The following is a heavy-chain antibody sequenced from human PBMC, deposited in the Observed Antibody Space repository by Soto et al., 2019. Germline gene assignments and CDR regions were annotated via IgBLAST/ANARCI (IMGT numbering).Heavy chain of an antibody. CDR3: ARGGGVGVAGSAAFDM. J-gene: IGHJ3*02. CDR1: GYPVTAYY. D-gene: IGHD3-3*01. Sequence: QLHLVQSGAVVKKPGASVTVSCSASGYPVTAYYMHWVRQAPGRGLEWMGGINPATGAAKYTQTFQGRVTMPRDPSTETVFMELSGLTSEDTAVFYCARGGGVGVAGSAAFDMWGQGTLVTVSS. CDR2: INPATGAA. V-gene: IGHV1-2*02.